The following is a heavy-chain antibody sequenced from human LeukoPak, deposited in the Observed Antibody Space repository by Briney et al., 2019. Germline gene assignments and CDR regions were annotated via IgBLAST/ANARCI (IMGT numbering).Heavy chain of an antibody. CDR3: ARISAYGDYYFDY. J-gene: IGHJ4*02. V-gene: IGHV2-70*01. Sequence: SGPTLVNPTQTLTLTCTFSGFSLITSGMCVSWIRQPPGKALEWPALIDWDDDKYYSTSLKTRLTISKDAFKNQVVLTMTNMDLVDTATYYCARISAYGDYYFDYWGQGTLVTVSS. D-gene: IGHD4-17*01. CDR1: GFSLITSGMC. CDR2: IDWDDDK.